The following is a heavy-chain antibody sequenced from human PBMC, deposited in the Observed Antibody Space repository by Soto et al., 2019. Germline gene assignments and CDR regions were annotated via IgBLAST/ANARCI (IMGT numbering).Heavy chain of an antibody. Sequence: SETLSLTCAVYGGSFSGYYWSWIRQPPGKGLEWIGEINHSGSTNYNPSLKSRVTISVDTSKNQFSLKLSSVTAADTAVYYCARATMVRGTPWYYGMDVWGQGTTVTVSS. CDR2: INHSGST. CDR1: GGSFSGYY. CDR3: ARATMVRGTPWYYGMDV. J-gene: IGHJ6*02. D-gene: IGHD3-10*01. V-gene: IGHV4-34*01.